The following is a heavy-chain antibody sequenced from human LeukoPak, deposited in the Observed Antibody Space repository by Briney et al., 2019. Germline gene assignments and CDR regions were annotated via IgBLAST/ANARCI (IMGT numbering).Heavy chain of an antibody. D-gene: IGHD6-6*01. CDR2: INAGNGNT. Sequence: GASAKVSCTASGYTFTSYAMHWVRQAPGQRLEWMGWINAGNGNTKYSQKIQGRVTITRDTSASTAYMELSSLRSEDTAVYYCARDLYVAGIAARGWFDPWGQGTLVTVSS. J-gene: IGHJ5*02. V-gene: IGHV1-3*01. CDR1: GYTFTSYA. CDR3: ARDLYVAGIAARGWFDP.